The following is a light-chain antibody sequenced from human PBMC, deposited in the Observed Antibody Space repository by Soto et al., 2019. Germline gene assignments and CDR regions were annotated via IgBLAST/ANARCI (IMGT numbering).Light chain of an antibody. J-gene: IGKJ5*01. V-gene: IGKV1-39*01. CDR2: GAS. Sequence: DIQMTQSPSSLSASVGDRVTVTCRASQSIGTYLNWYQHKVGKAPKLLIYGASTLYSGVPSRFSGSGSGKDFTLTISSLQPEDSATYFCQESYSIPITFGQGTRLEMK. CDR1: QSIGTY. CDR3: QESYSIPIT.